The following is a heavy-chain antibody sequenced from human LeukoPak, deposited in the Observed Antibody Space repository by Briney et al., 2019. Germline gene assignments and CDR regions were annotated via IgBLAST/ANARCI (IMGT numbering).Heavy chain of an antibody. CDR3: ARVGYYGSGSSVPYGMDV. V-gene: IGHV1-69*04. CDR1: GGTFSSYA. J-gene: IGHJ6*02. Sequence: VASVKVSCKASGGTFSSYAISWVRQAPGQGLEWVGRIIPILGIANYAQKFQGRVTITADKSTSTAYMELSSLRSEDTAVYYCARVGYYGSGSSVPYGMDVWGQGTTVTVSS. D-gene: IGHD3-10*01. CDR2: IIPILGIA.